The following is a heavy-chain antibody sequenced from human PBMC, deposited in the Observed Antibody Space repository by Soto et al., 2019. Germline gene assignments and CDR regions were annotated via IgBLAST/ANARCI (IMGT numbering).Heavy chain of an antibody. V-gene: IGHV3-30*18. CDR3: AKNSGSRGYYFDY. CDR1: GFTFSSYG. J-gene: IGHJ4*02. D-gene: IGHD1-26*01. CDR2: ISYDGSNK. Sequence: QVQLVESGGGVVQPGRSPRLSCAASGFTFSSYGMHWVRQAPGKGLEWVAVISYDGSNKYYADSVKGRFTISRDNSKNTLYLQMNSLRAEDTAVYYCAKNSGSRGYYFDYWGQGTLVTVSS.